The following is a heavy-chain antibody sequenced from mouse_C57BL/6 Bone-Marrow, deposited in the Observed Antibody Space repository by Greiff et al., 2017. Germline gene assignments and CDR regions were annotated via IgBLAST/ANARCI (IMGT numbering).Heavy chain of an antibody. CDR3: AREGGSPFAY. V-gene: IGHV1-50*01. CDR1: GHTFTSYW. Sequence: VQLQQPGAELVKPGASVKLSCKASGHTFTSYWMQWVKRRPGQGLEWIGEIDPSDSYTNYNQKFKGKASLTVDTSSSTSYMQLSSLTSEDSAVYYCAREGGSPFAYWGQGTLVTVSA. CDR2: IDPSDSYT. J-gene: IGHJ3*01. D-gene: IGHD1-1*01.